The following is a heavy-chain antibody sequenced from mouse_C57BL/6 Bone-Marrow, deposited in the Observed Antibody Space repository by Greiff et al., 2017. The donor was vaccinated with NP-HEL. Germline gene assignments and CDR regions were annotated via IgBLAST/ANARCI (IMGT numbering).Heavy chain of an antibody. Sequence: QVQLKQSGAELARPGASVKLSCKASGYTFTSYGISWVKQRTGQGLEWIGEIYPRSGNTYYNEKFKGKATLTADKSSSTAYMELRSLTSEDSAVYFCARELDGNYEVAYWGQGTLVTVSA. CDR2: IYPRSGNT. D-gene: IGHD2-1*01. CDR3: ARELDGNYEVAY. J-gene: IGHJ3*01. V-gene: IGHV1-81*01. CDR1: GYTFTSYG.